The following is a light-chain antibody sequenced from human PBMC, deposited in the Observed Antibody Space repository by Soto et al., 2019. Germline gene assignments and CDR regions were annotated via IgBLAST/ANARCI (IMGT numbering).Light chain of an antibody. CDR2: DVS. J-gene: IGLJ3*02. Sequence: QSALTQPPSVSGSPGQSVTISCTGTSSDVGSYNRVSWYQQPPGTAPKLMIYDVSNRPSGVPDRFSGSKSGNTASLTISGLQAEDEADYYCSLYTTTSPRWVFGGGTKLTVL. V-gene: IGLV2-18*01. CDR3: SLYTTTSPRWV. CDR1: SSDVGSYNR.